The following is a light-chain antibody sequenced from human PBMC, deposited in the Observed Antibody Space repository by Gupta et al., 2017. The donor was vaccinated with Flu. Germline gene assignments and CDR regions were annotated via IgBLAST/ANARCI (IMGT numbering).Light chain of an antibody. CDR2: EVS. CDR1: SSDIGSYNY. CDR3: SSFADSRYI. J-gene: IGLJ1*01. Sequence: QSVTISCAGSSSDIGSYNYVSWFQQHPGKAPKLLIYEVSNRPSGVPDRFSGSKSGNTASLTVSGLQAEDEADYYCSSFADSRYIFGAGTTVTGL. V-gene: IGLV2-8*01.